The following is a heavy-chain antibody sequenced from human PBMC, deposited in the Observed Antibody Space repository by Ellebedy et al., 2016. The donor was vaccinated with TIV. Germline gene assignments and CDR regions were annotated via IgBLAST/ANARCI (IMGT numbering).Heavy chain of an antibody. V-gene: IGHV3-23*01. CDR1: GFSFCSYA. J-gene: IGHJ4*02. CDR2: ISGSGGST. Sequence: GESLKISXAASGFSFCSYAMSWVRQAPGKGLEWVSAISGSGGSTYYADSVKGRFTISRDNSNNTLNLQMNSLRAEDTAVYYCRRGHYFHYWGQGTLVTVSS. CDR3: RRGHYFHY.